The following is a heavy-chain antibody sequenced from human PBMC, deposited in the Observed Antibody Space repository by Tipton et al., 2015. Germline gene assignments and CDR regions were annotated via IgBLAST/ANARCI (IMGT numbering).Heavy chain of an antibody. D-gene: IGHD2-2*01. CDR3: ARQTNVVVDGSTKAAWFDP. CDR2: IYPGDSKT. V-gene: IGHV5-51*01. CDR1: GYSFTTYW. Sequence: QSGPEVKKPGESLKISCKTSGYSFTTYWIAWVRLMPGKGLEWMGIIYPGDSKTKYSPSFQGHFTISVDKSVSTAYLHWSSLKASDTAIYYCARQTNVVVDGSTKAAWFDPWGQGTLVTVST. J-gene: IGHJ5*02.